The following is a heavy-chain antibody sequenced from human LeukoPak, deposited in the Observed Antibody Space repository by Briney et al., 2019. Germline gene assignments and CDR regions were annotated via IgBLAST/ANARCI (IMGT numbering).Heavy chain of an antibody. J-gene: IGHJ4*02. Sequence: GASVKVSCKTSGYTFTSYFIHWARQAPGQGLEWMGIINPSGASTSYAQRFQGRVTMTWDMSTSTVYMELSSLRSEDAAVYYCARETPGTGAFDYWGQGTLVTVSS. D-gene: IGHD3/OR15-3a*01. CDR1: GYTFTSYF. V-gene: IGHV1-46*01. CDR3: ARETPGTGAFDY. CDR2: INPSGAST.